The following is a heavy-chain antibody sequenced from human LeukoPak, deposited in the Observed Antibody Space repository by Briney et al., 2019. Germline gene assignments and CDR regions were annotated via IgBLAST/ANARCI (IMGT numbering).Heavy chain of an antibody. D-gene: IGHD6-13*01. J-gene: IGHJ4*02. V-gene: IGHV4-61*03. CDR3: ARGSQTPDAGY. CDR2: VSYSGST. CDR1: DDSIRGSIYF. Sequence: SETLSLTFTVSDDSIRGSIYFWSWIRQPPGKGLEWIGYVSYSGSTDYSPSLKGRVAISIDMSKNHFSLKLTSVSAADTAIYYCARGSQTPDAGYWGPGILVTVSS.